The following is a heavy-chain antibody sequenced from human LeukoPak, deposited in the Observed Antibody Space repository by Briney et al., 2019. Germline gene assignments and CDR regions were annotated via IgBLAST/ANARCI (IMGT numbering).Heavy chain of an antibody. Sequence: SETLSLTCAVYGGSLSGYYWSWIRQPPGKGLEWIGEINHSGSTNYNPSLKSRVTISLDTSRNQFSLKPNSVTAADTAVYYCAKSNGYGLVDIWGQGTMVTVSS. D-gene: IGHD3-10*01. CDR1: GGSLSGYY. CDR2: INHSGST. V-gene: IGHV4-34*01. CDR3: AKSNGYGLVDI. J-gene: IGHJ3*02.